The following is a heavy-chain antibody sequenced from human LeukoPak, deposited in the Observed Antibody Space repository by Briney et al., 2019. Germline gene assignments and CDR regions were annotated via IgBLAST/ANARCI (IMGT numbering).Heavy chain of an antibody. V-gene: IGHV3-21*01. J-gene: IGHJ4*02. CDR1: GFTFTDAW. CDR3: ARGTTPSYGFPRN. Sequence: GGSLRLSCAASGFTFTDAWMSWVRQAPGKGLEWVSLIASTSSHIFYADSVKGRFTTSRDNAKNSLYLQMNSLRAEDTAVYYCARGTTPSYGFPRNWGQGTLVTVSS. D-gene: IGHD1-1*01. CDR2: IASTSSHI.